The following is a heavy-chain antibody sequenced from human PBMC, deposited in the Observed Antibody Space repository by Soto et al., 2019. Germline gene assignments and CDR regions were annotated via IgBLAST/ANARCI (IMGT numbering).Heavy chain of an antibody. Sequence: VGSLRLSCAASGFTFSDYYMSWVRQAPGEGLELVSFISSSSGYTTYADSVMGRFTISRDNAKNSLYLQMNSLRAEDTAVYYCPRDRYGYKYGASHLPDYWGHGTLVTVSS. CDR1: GFTFSDYY. CDR2: ISSSSGYT. V-gene: IGHV3-11*06. D-gene: IGHD5-18*01. J-gene: IGHJ4*01. CDR3: PRDRYGYKYGASHLPDY.